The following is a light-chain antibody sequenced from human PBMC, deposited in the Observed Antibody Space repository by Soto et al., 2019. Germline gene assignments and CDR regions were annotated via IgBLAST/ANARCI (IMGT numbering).Light chain of an antibody. V-gene: IGKV1-39*01. J-gene: IGKJ2*01. CDR1: QSISSY. CDR2: AAS. Sequence: DIQMTQSPSSLSASVGDRVTITCRASQSISSYLTWYQQKPGKDPKLLIYAASSLQSGVPSSFSVSGSGTDFTLTISSLQPEDFATYYCQQSYSTPLYTFGQGTKLEIK. CDR3: QQSYSTPLYT.